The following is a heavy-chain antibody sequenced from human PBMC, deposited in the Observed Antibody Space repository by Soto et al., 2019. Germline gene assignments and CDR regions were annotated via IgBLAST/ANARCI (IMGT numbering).Heavy chain of an antibody. V-gene: IGHV3-23*01. CDR2: ISGSGGST. CDR3: AVVVVAVPQPFDY. D-gene: IGHD2-15*01. CDR1: GFTFSSYA. Sequence: GGSLRLSCAASGFTFSSYAMSWVRQAPGKGLEWVSAISGSGGSTYYADSVKGRLTISRDNSKNTLYLQMNSLRAEDTAVYYCAVVVVAVPQPFDYWGQGTLVTVSS. J-gene: IGHJ4*02.